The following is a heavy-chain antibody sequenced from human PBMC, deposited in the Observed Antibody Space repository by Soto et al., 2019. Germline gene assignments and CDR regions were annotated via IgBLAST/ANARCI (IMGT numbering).Heavy chain of an antibody. CDR1: GFTFSTYT. D-gene: IGHD2-15*01. Sequence: QIQLVESGGGVVQPGRSLRLSCAASGFTFSTYTLHWVRQAPGKGPEWVALTSYDGNIQYYADSVKGRFTISRDNSKNTLYLQMDSLRPEDTAVSYSATLLCVAPHSGSHLDSWGQGTLVTVSS. J-gene: IGHJ4*02. CDR3: ATLLCVAPHSGSHLDS. CDR2: TSYDGNIQ. V-gene: IGHV3-30-3*01.